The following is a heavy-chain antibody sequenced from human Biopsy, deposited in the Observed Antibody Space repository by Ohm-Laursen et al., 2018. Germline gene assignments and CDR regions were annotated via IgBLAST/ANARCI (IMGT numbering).Heavy chain of an antibody. CDR3: ASVVLGTTNDAFNL. CDR2: IYPGGST. J-gene: IGHJ3*01. Sequence: SDTLSLTCNVSGGDINNYYWSWIRQPAGKGLEWIGRIYPGGSTNYNPSLKSRVTMSVDTSKKQISLRLRSVTAADTAIYYCASVVLGTTNDAFNLWGQGTMVVVSS. V-gene: IGHV4-4*07. CDR1: GGDINNYY. D-gene: IGHD3-22*01.